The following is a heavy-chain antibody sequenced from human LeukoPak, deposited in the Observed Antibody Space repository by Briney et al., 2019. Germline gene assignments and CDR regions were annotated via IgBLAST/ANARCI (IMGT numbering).Heavy chain of an antibody. CDR1: GFTFPDAW. V-gene: IGHV3-15*01. J-gene: IGHJ1*01. CDR2: IKNRNRGRTT. CDR3: VTDGGQLPYYLTY. D-gene: IGHD3-10*01. Sequence: GGSLRLSCAASGFTFPDAWIHWVRQAPGKGLEWVGRIKNRNRGRTTDYAAPVKGRFTISRDDSRDTLYLQMNSLKTEDTAVYYCVTDGGQLPYYLTYWGQGTLVTVSS.